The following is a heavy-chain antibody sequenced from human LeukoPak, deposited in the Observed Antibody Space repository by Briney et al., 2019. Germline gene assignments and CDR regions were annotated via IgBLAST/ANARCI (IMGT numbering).Heavy chain of an antibody. Sequence: ASVKVSCKASGYTFTGYYMHWVRQAPGQGLEWMGWINPNSGGTNYAQKFQGRVTMTRDTSISTAYMELSRLRSDDTAVYYCARTTMVRGVIRYGMDVWGQGTTVTVSS. V-gene: IGHV1-2*02. CDR1: GYTFTGYY. CDR2: INPNSGGT. CDR3: ARTTMVRGVIRYGMDV. D-gene: IGHD3-10*01. J-gene: IGHJ6*02.